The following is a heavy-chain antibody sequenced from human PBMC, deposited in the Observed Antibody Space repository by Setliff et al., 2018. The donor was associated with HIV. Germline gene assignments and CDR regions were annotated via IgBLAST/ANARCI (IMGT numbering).Heavy chain of an antibody. J-gene: IGHJ4*02. CDR1: GGSISSGSYY. CDR2: IYTSGGT. CDR3: ARFAYYSDSGGYYHH. V-gene: IGHV4-61*09. D-gene: IGHD3-22*01. Sequence: PSETLSLTCSVSGGSISSGSYYWSSIRQPAGKGLEWIGHIYTSGGTNYNPSLKSRVTMSVDTSKNQFSLKLSSVTAADTAVYYCARFAYYSDSGGYYHHWGQGALVTVSS.